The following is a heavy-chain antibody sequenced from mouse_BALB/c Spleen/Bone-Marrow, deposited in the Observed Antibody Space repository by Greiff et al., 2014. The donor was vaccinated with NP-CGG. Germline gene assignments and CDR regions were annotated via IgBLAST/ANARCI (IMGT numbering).Heavy chain of an antibody. D-gene: IGHD4-1*01. CDR1: GYTFSSYW. Sequence: VKLVESGAELMKPGASVKISCKATGYTFSSYWIEWVKQRPGHGLEWIGEILPGSGSTNYNEKFKGKATLTADTSSNTAYMQLSSLTSEDSAVYYCARGWDPFAYWGQGTLVTVSA. CDR3: ARGWDPFAY. J-gene: IGHJ3*01. V-gene: IGHV1-9*01. CDR2: ILPGSGST.